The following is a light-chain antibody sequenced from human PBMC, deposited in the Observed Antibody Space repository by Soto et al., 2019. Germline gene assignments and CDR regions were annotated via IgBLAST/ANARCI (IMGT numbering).Light chain of an antibody. Sequence: QSALTQPASVSGSPGQSITISCTGTSSDVGGYNYVSWYQQHSGKAPKLIIYEVSKRPSGVSDRFSGSKAGNTASLTISGLQAEDEADYYCSSFTTSSTWVFGGGTQLTVL. CDR2: EVS. CDR3: SSFTTSSTWV. V-gene: IGLV2-14*01. CDR1: SSDVGGYNY. J-gene: IGLJ3*02.